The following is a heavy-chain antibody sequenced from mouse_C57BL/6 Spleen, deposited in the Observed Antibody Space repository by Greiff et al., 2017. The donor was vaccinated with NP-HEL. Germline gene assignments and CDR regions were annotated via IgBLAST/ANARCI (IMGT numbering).Heavy chain of an antibody. CDR2: IDPSDSYT. V-gene: IGHV1-50*01. Sequence: QVQLQQSGAELVKPGASVKLSCKASGYTFTSYWMQWVKQRPGQGLEWIGEIDPSDSYTNYNQKFKGKATLTVDTSSSTAYMQLSSLTSEDSAVYYCARRFYYYADYWGQGTTLTVSS. J-gene: IGHJ2*01. D-gene: IGHD1-1*01. CDR3: ARRFYYYADY. CDR1: GYTFTSYW.